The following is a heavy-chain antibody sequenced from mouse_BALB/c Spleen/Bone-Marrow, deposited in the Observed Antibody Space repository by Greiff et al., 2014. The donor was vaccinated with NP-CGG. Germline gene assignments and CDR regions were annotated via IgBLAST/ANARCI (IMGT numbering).Heavy chain of an antibody. Sequence: VQRVESGPELVKSGASVKISCKASGYAFSNSWMNWVKQRPGQGLEWIGRIYPGDGDTYYNGKFKVKATLTADKSSSTAYMQLSSLTSVDSAVYFCARSDGYRAMDYWGQGTSVTVSS. V-gene: IGHV1-82*01. CDR3: ARSDGYRAMDY. J-gene: IGHJ4*01. CDR1: GYAFSNSW. D-gene: IGHD2-3*01. CDR2: IYPGDGDT.